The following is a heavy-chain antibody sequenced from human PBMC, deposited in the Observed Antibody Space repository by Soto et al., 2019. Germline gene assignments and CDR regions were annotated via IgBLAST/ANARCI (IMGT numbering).Heavy chain of an antibody. V-gene: IGHV4-59*01. CDR2: MYDSVTT. CDR3: VTYHAGGAGRGR. J-gene: IGHJ4*02. CDR1: GASISSNH. Sequence: QVHLQESGPRLVKPSETLSLTCSVSGASISSNHWSWIRQPPGKGLEWIGCMYDSVTTRYDSFFKGRATISIDTSNNQLSLTLTSVTAADTAVYYCVTYHAGGAGRGRWGQGTLVIISS. D-gene: IGHD1-26*01.